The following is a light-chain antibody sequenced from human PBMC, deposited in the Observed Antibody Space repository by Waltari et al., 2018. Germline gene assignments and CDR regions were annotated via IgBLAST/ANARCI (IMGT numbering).Light chain of an antibody. CDR2: DKN. V-gene: IGLV7-46*01. Sequence: QAVVTQEPSLTVSPGGTVTLTCGSSTGDVTSDHYPYWFQQKPGQAPRTLIYDKNNQHSWTPCRFSGSLLGGKAALTLSGAQPEDEAEYYCSVAYSGVFVFGTGTKVTGL. CDR1: TGDVTSDHY. CDR3: SVAYSGVFV. J-gene: IGLJ1*01.